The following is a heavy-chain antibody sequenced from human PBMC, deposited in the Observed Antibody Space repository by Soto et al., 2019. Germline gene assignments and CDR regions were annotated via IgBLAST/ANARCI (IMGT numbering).Heavy chain of an antibody. Sequence: GGSLRLSCAASGITLSNYWVHWVRQAPGKGLVWVSRISSDGSSTSYADSVKGRFTISRDNAKNSVFLHLNSLRAEDTAVYYCARDNDGAQFASSYNDLWGQGTLVTVSS. CDR3: ARDNDGAQFASSYNDL. D-gene: IGHD6-6*01. J-gene: IGHJ5*02. CDR2: ISSDGSST. CDR1: GITLSNYW. V-gene: IGHV3-74*01.